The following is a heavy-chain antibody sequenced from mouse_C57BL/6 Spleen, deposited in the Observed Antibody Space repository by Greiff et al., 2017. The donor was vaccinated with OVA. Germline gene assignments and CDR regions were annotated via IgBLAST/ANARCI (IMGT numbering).Heavy chain of an antibody. V-gene: IGHV5-4*01. CDR3: AREGNGSPSFAY. Sequence: EVQVVESGGGLVKPGGSLKLSCAASGFTFSSYAMSWVRQTPEKRLEWVATISDGGSYTYYPDNVKGRFTISRDNAKNNLYLQMSHLKSEDTAMYYCAREGNGSPSFAYWGQGTLVTVSA. CDR2: ISDGGSYT. D-gene: IGHD1-1*01. J-gene: IGHJ3*01. CDR1: GFTFSSYA.